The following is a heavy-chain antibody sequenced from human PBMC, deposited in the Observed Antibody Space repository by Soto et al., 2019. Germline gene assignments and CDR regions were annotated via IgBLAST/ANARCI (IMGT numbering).Heavy chain of an antibody. CDR3: ARLGGFWSSTSCYGFYGMDV. Sequence: QVQLQESGPGLVKPSETLSLTCTVSGGSISSGPYSWGWIRQPPGEGLEWIGTFHYSENTYYNPSLESRVTISVDTSKNQFSLRVTSVTVADTAMYYCARLGGFWSSTSCYGFYGMDVWGQGTTVIVSS. J-gene: IGHJ6*02. CDR2: FHYSENT. D-gene: IGHD2-2*01. CDR1: GGSISSGPYS. V-gene: IGHV4-39*01.